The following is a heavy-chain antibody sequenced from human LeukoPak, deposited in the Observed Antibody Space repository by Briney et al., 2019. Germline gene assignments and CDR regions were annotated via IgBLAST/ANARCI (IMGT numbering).Heavy chain of an antibody. D-gene: IGHD1-1*01. V-gene: IGHV3-30*02. Sequence: PGGSLRLSCAASGFMLRNYGMHWVRQGPGKGLEWVAFIWADSSKKFYEDSVKGRFTISRDNSKNMLYLQMNSLRAVDTAVYYCAKDTGSWHYMDVWGKGTTVTVSS. CDR1: GFMLRNYG. CDR2: IWADSSKK. CDR3: AKDTGSWHYMDV. J-gene: IGHJ6*03.